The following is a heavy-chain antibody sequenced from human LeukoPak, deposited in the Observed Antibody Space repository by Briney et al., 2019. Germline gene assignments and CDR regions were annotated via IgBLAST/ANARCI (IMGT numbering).Heavy chain of an antibody. J-gene: IGHJ5*02. CDR2: ISGSGGST. CDR1: GFTVDSNY. D-gene: IGHD2-15*01. CDR3: AVVVAAVFDP. V-gene: IGHV3-23*01. Sequence: GGSLRLSCAASGFTVDSNYLSWVRQAPGKGLEWVSAISGSGGSTYYADSVKGRFTISRDNSKNTLYLQMNSLRAEDTAVYYCAVVVAAVFDPWGQGTLVTVSS.